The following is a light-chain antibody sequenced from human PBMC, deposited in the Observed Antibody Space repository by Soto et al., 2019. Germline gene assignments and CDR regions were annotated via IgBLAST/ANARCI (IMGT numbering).Light chain of an antibody. CDR1: QSVSSTY. Sequence: EFVLTQSPGTLSLSPGERATLSCRASQSVSSTYLAWYQQKPGQAPRLLIYDASSRATGIPDRFSGSGSGTDFTLTISRLEPEDFAVYYCQEYGSSRTFGQGTKVDIK. J-gene: IGKJ1*01. CDR2: DAS. CDR3: QEYGSSRT. V-gene: IGKV3-20*01.